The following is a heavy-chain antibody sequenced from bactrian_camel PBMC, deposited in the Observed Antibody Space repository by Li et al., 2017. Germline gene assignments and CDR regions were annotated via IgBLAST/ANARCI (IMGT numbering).Heavy chain of an antibody. J-gene: IGHJ4*01. CDR3: AADYVNLQLARSYNY. CDR1: GAKYRSYC. CDR2: IESDGST. V-gene: IGHV3S53*01. D-gene: IGHD7*01. Sequence: HVQLVESGGGSVQAGESLTLSCVVSGAKYRSYCIGWFRQAPGKDREGVAAIESDGSTTYADSVKGRFTISKDNAKNTLYLSMSSPKPEDTAMYYCAADYVNLQLARSYNYWGQGTQVTVS.